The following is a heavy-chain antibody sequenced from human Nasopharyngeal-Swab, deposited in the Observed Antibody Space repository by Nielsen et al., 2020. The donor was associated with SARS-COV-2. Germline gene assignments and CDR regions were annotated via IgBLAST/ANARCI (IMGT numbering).Heavy chain of an antibody. CDR2: IGTSSSNT. Sequence: GGSLRLSCAASGFTFSSYAMSWVRQAPGKWLEWVSYIGTSSSNTNYADSVKGRFTISRGNTKNSVYLQMNSLRAEDTAVYYCARDAYGKMYWGQGTLVTVSS. V-gene: IGHV3-48*04. CDR3: ARDAYGKMY. J-gene: IGHJ4*02. D-gene: IGHD4-17*01. CDR1: GFTFSSYA.